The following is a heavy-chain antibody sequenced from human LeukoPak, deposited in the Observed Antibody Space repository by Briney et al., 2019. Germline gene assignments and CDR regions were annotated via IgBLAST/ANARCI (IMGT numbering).Heavy chain of an antibody. Sequence: SSETLSLTCTVSGGSISSYYWSWIRQPPVKGLEWIGYIYYSGSTNYNPSLKSRVTISVDTSKNQFSLKLSSVTAADTAVYYCARVGSGSSGGVYFDYWGQGTLVTVSS. D-gene: IGHD3-10*01. V-gene: IGHV4-59*01. CDR2: IYYSGST. CDR1: GGSISSYY. J-gene: IGHJ4*02. CDR3: ARVGSGSSGGVYFDY.